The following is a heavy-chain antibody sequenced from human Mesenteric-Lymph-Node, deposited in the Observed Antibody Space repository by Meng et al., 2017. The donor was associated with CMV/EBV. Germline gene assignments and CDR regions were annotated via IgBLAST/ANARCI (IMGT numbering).Heavy chain of an antibody. CDR3: AKNPVNWGPFLDY. V-gene: IGHV3-53*05. CDR1: GLTVSSNY. Sequence: ETLSLTCAASGLTVSSNYMSWVRQAPGKGLEWVSVIYSGGSTYYADSVKGRFTISRDSSKNTLFLQMNSLRAEDTAVYYCAKNPVNWGPFLDYWGQGTLVTVSS. J-gene: IGHJ4*02. D-gene: IGHD7-27*01. CDR2: IYSGGST.